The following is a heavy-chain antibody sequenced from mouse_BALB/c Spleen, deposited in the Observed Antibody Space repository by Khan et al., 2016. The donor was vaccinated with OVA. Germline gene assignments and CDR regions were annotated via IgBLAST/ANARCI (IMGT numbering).Heavy chain of an antibody. CDR2: IWSDGRT. J-gene: IGHJ4*01. V-gene: IGHV2-6-2*01. CDR1: GFSLTSYA. CDR3: DRHQFSLSMDS. Sequence: QMQLEESGPDLVAPSQSLSITCTVSGFSLTSYAIHWVRQPPGKGLEWLVVIWSDGRTTYNSALKSRLSISKDNSKSQVFLKIDSLQTDDTAMFHCDRHQFSLSMDSRGQGTSVTVSS.